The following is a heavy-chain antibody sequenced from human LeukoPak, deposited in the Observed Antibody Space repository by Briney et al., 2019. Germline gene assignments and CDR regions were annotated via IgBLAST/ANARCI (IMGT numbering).Heavy chain of an antibody. Sequence: GGSLRLSCAASGFTFSSYSMNWVRQAPGKGLEWVSYISSSSSTIYYADSVKGRFTISRDNAKNSLYLQMNSLRAEDTAVYYCARGLIRSSWYPSGRNWFDPWGQGTLVTVSS. CDR2: ISSSSSTI. V-gene: IGHV3-48*01. CDR3: ARGLIRSSWYPSGRNWFDP. J-gene: IGHJ5*02. D-gene: IGHD6-13*01. CDR1: GFTFSSYS.